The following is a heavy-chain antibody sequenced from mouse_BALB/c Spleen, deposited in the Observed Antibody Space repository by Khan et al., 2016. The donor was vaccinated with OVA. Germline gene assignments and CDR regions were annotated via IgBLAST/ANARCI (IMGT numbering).Heavy chain of an antibody. V-gene: IGHV5-6-5*01. CDR1: GFTFSNYA. Sequence: EVELVESGGGLVKPGGSLKLSCAASGFTFSNYAMSLVRQSPEKRLEWVASISSGDSTYYPDSVKGRFTISRDNARNILYLQMSSLRSEDTAMYYCARDYWFAYWGQGTLVTVSA. J-gene: IGHJ3*01. CDR2: ISSGDST. CDR3: ARDYWFAY.